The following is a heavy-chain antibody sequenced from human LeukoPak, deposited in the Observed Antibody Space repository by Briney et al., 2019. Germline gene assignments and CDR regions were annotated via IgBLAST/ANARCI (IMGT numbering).Heavy chain of an antibody. CDR3: ARVMRYYYDSSGPDAFDI. CDR1: GFTFSSYA. V-gene: IGHV3-30-3*01. J-gene: IGHJ3*02. CDR2: ISYDGSNK. Sequence: PGGSLRLSCAASGFTFSSYAMHWVRQAPGKGLKWVAVISYDGSNKYYADSVKGRFTISRDNSKNTLYLQMNSLRAEDTAVYYCARVMRYYYDSSGPDAFDIWGQGTMVTVSS. D-gene: IGHD3-22*01.